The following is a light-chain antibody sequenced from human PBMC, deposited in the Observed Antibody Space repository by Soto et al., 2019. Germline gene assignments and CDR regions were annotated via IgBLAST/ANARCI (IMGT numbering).Light chain of an antibody. J-gene: IGKJ5*01. CDR2: DAS. CDR3: QQRSFWIT. V-gene: IGKV3-11*01. CDR1: QSISTY. Sequence: EIVLTQSPATLSLSPGQRATLSCRASQSISTYLAWYQHKPGQAPRLLIYDASTRATGVPARFSGSGSGSDFSLTISSLEPEDFAVYYCQQRSFWITFGQGTRLEMK.